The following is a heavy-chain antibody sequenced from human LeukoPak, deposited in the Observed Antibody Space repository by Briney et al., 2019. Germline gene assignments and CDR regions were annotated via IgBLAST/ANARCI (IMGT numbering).Heavy chain of an antibody. D-gene: IGHD6-13*01. J-gene: IGHJ4*02. CDR2: ISAYNGNT. Sequence: ASVKVSCKASGYTFTSYGISWVRQAPGQGLEWMGWISAYNGNTNYAQKLQGRVTMTTDTSTSTAYMELRSLRSDDTAVYYCARAPRPVWSKVPTAAAGIDYWGQGTLVTVSS. CDR1: GYTFTSYG. CDR3: ARAPRPVWSKVPTAAAGIDY. V-gene: IGHV1-18*01.